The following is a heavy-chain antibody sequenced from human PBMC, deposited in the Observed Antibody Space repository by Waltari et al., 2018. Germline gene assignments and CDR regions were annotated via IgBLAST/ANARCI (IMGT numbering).Heavy chain of an antibody. CDR1: GFTFSSFA. J-gene: IGHJ4*02. CDR3: AKAIIAAADYFDY. Sequence: EVQPLESGGGLVQPGGSLRPSCSASGFTFSSFAIGWVRQAPGKGLEWVSVIYSGGSTYYADSGKGRFTISRDNSKNTLYLQMNSLRAEDTAVYYCAKAIIAAADYFDYWGQGTLVTVSS. CDR2: IYSGGST. V-gene: IGHV3-23*03. D-gene: IGHD6-13*01.